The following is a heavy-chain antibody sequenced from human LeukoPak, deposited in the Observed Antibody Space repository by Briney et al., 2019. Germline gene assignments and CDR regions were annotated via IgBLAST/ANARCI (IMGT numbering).Heavy chain of an antibody. CDR1: GFTFSSYA. CDR3: VKVGCSSTSCYKGIDY. Sequence: GGSLRLSCSASGFTFSSYAMHWVRQAPGKGPEYVSAISSNGGSTYYADSVKGRFTISRDNSKNTLYLQMSSLRAEDTAVYYCVKVGCSSTSCYKGIDYWGQGTLVTVSS. J-gene: IGHJ4*02. CDR2: ISSNGGST. V-gene: IGHV3-64D*06. D-gene: IGHD2-2*02.